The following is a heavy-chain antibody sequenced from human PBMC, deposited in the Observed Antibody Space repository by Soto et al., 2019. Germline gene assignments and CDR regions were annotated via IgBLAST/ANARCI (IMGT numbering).Heavy chain of an antibody. CDR1: GYSFTSYW. J-gene: IGHJ4*02. CDR2: IYPGDSDT. CDR3: ARFGERITMVRGVTGKLLYFDY. V-gene: IGHV5-51*01. D-gene: IGHD3-10*01. Sequence: GESLKISCKGSGYSFTSYWIGWVRQMPGKGLEWMGIIYPGDSDTRYSPSFQGQVTISADKSISTAYLQWSSLKASDTAMYYCARFGERITMVRGVTGKLLYFDYWGQGTLVTVSS.